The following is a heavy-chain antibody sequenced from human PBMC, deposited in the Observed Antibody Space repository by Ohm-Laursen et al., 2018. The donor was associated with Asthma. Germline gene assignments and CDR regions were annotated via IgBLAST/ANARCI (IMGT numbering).Heavy chain of an antibody. CDR1: GDSISSGNNN. CDR3: SRGTFYSESTGYCFFDH. CDR2: IYYSGLT. V-gene: IGHV4-31*03. Sequence: TLSRTCTGSGDSISSGNNNWSWIGQHPGKSLERIGNIYYSGLTYSNPSLRSRLSISVDTSKNQFYLNLTPVTAADTTVYYCSRGTFYSESTGYCFFDHWGQGALVTVSS. D-gene: IGHD3-22*01. J-gene: IGHJ4*02.